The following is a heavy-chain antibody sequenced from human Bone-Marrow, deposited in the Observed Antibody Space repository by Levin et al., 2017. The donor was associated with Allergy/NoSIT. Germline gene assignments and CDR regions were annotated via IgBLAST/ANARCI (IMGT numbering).Heavy chain of an antibody. V-gene: IGHV3-30*03. CDR1: GFSFSTYG. D-gene: IGHD2-21*01. Sequence: RAGGSLRLSCAASGFSFSTYGMHWVRQAPGKGLEWVADISFDPTFRNYRDSVKGRFTISRDNSKNTVDLHMTSLRAEDTGVYFCAVGVDVGGIVEPGTRFGHWGQGTLVTVSS. CDR2: ISFDPTFR. J-gene: IGHJ4*02. CDR3: AVGVDVGGIVEPGTRFGH.